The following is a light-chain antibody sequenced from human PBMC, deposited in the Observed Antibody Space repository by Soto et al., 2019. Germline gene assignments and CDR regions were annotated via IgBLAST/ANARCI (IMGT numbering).Light chain of an antibody. Sequence: DIQLTQSTSFLSASVGDRVTITCRASQGISSYLAWYQQKPGKAPKLLIYAASTLQSGVPSRFSGSGSGTEFTLTINSLQPEDFATYYCQQLNTYPLTFGGGTKVEI. CDR2: AAS. J-gene: IGKJ4*01. CDR1: QGISSY. CDR3: QQLNTYPLT. V-gene: IGKV1-9*01.